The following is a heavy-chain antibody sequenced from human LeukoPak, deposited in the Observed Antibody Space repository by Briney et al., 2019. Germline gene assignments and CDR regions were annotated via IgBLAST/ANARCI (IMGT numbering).Heavy chain of an antibody. D-gene: IGHD6-13*01. Sequence: SETLCLTCAVSGGSFSDYYWSWIRQPPGKGLEWIGEINHSGFTNYNPSPKSRVTISLDTSKSQFSLKLRSVTAADTAVYYCARGGSSWYPDLSHYYYYMDIWGRGPTVTISS. CDR1: GGSFSDYY. J-gene: IGHJ6*03. CDR2: INHSGFT. CDR3: ARGGSSWYPDLSHYYYYMDI. V-gene: IGHV4-34*01.